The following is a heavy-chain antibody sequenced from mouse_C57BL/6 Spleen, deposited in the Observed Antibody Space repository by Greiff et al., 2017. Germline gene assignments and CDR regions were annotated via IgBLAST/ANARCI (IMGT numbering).Heavy chain of an antibody. V-gene: IGHV1-81*01. D-gene: IGHD4-1*01. CDR2: IYPRSGNT. CDR1: GYTFTSYG. J-gene: IGHJ3*01. CDR3: APGTGAWFAY. Sequence: VKLMESGAELARPGASVKLSCKASGYTFTSYGISWVKQRTGQGLEWIGEIYPRSGNTYYNEKFKGKATLTADKSSSTAYMELRSLTSEDSAVYFCAPGTGAWFAYWGQGTLVTVSA.